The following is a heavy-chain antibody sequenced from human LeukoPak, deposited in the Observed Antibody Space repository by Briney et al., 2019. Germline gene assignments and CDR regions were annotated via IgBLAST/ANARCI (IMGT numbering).Heavy chain of an antibody. CDR2: ISGSAEKT. D-gene: IGHD3-3*01. CDR1: GFASSSHA. Sequence: GGSLSLSCAASGFASSSHAMTWFRKAPGKGLGGVSSISGSAEKTYYADSVKGRFTISRDSSQKILNLQMNNLRVEDTAIYYCARGSTYDFWSGDALDVWGQGTMVTVAS. J-gene: IGHJ3*01. CDR3: ARGSTYDFWSGDALDV. V-gene: IGHV3-23*01.